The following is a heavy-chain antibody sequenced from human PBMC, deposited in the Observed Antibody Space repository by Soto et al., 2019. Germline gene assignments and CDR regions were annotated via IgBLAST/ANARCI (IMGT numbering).Heavy chain of an antibody. V-gene: IGHV3-21*01. Sequence: GGSLRLSCAASGFTFSSYSMNWVRQAPGKGLEWVSSISSSSSYIYYADSVKGRFTISRDNAKNSLYLQMNSLRAEDTAVYYCAVESIVVVAANYGMDVWGQGTTVTVSS. CDR3: AVESIVVVAANYGMDV. CDR2: ISSSSSYI. D-gene: IGHD2-15*01. CDR1: GFTFSSYS. J-gene: IGHJ6*02.